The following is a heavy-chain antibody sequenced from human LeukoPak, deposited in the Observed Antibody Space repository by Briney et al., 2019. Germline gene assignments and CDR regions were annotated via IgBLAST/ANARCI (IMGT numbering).Heavy chain of an antibody. CDR2: INHNSGGT. V-gene: IGHV1-2*02. CDR3: ARGPPYYYYYYMDV. J-gene: IGHJ6*03. Sequence: ASVKVSCKASGYTFTGYYMHWVRQAPGQGLEWMGWINHNSGGTNYAQKFQGRVTVTRDTSISTAYMELSRLRSDDTAVYYCARGPPYYYYYYMDVWGKGTTVTVSS. CDR1: GYTFTGYY.